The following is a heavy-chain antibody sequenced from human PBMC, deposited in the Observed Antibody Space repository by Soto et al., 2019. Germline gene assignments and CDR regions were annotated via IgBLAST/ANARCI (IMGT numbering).Heavy chain of an antibody. CDR1: GDTFSTYT. V-gene: IGHV1-69*13. CDR2: IIPRSGTS. CDR3: ARGLGSSGWYSPWDAFDI. J-gene: IGHJ3*02. Sequence: SVKVSCKASGDTFSTYTITWVRQAPGQGLEWMGGIIPRSGTSNYAQKFQGRVTITADESTSTAYMELSSLRAEDTAVYYCARGLGSSGWYSPWDAFDIWGQGTMVTVSS. D-gene: IGHD6-19*01.